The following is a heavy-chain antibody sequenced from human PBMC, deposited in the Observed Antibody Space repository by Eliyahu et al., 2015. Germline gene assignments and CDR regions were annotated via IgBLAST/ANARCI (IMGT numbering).Heavy chain of an antibody. CDR3: VRESSHGFEDF. Sequence: QVQLVESGGGVVQPGRSLRLSCATAGFTISNYVMHWVRQAPGKGLEWVGVLWYDGSTTYYGDSVKGRFTISRDNAKNTLFLQMNNLRVEDTAVYYCVRESSHGFEDFWGQGTLVTVSS. CDR1: GFTISNYV. D-gene: IGHD5-24*01. CDR2: LWYDGSTT. J-gene: IGHJ4*02. V-gene: IGHV3-33*01.